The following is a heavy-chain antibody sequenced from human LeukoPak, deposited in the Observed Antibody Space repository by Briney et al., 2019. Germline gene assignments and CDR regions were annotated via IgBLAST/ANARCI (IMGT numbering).Heavy chain of an antibody. J-gene: IGHJ4*02. CDR3: ARTPHDYGDYVGSRGFDY. V-gene: IGHV4-31*03. D-gene: IGHD4-17*01. CDR1: GGSISSGGYY. CDR2: IYYSGST. Sequence: PSETLSFTCTVSGGSISSGGYYWSWIRQHPGKGLEWIGYIYYSGSTYYNPSPKSRVTISVDTSKNQFSLKLSSVTAADTAVYYCARTPHDYGDYVGSRGFDYWGQGTLVTVSS.